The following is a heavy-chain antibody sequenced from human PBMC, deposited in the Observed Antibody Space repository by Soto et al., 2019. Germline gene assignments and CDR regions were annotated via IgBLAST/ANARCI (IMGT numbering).Heavy chain of an antibody. Sequence: GGSLRLSCAASGFTFSSYAMSWVRQAPGKGLEWVSAISGSGGSTYYADSVKGRFTISRDNSKNTLYLQMNSLRAEDTAVYYCAKRGFGELFSYYYGMDVWGQGTTVTVSS. CDR3: AKRGFGELFSYYYGMDV. D-gene: IGHD3-10*01. V-gene: IGHV3-23*01. J-gene: IGHJ6*02. CDR2: ISGSGGST. CDR1: GFTFSSYA.